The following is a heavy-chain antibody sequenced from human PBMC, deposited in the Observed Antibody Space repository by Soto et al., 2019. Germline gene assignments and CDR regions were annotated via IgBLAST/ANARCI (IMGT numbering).Heavy chain of an antibody. CDR1: GYTFTSYA. CDR3: ARVIPRSYGDFDY. Sequence: ASVKVSCKASGYTFTSYAMHWVRQAPGQRLEWMGWINAGNGDTKYSQKFQGRVTITRDTSAGTAYMELSSLRSEDTAVYYCARVIPRSYGDFDYWGQGTLVTVSS. J-gene: IGHJ4*02. D-gene: IGHD4-17*01. CDR2: INAGNGDT. V-gene: IGHV1-3*01.